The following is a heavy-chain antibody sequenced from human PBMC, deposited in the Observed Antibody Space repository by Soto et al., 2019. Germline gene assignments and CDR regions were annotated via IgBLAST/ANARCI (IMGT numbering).Heavy chain of an antibody. CDR2: ISSSSSYT. Sequence: GGSLRLSCAASGFTFSNAWMNWVRQAPGKGLEWVSYISSSSSYTNYADSVKGRFTISRDNAKNSLYLQMNSLRAEDTAVYYCATLYYYDSSGYPPLHPLDYWGQGTLVTVSS. D-gene: IGHD3-22*01. V-gene: IGHV3-11*03. CDR1: GFTFSNAW. J-gene: IGHJ4*02. CDR3: ATLYYYDSSGYPPLHPLDY.